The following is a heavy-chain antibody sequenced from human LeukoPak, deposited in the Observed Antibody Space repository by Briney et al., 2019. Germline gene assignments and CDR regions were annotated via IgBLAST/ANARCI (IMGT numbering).Heavy chain of an antibody. CDR3: ARDVSSGWYRFSF. D-gene: IGHD6-19*01. CDR2: ISGSGGST. J-gene: IGHJ4*02. CDR1: GFTFSNYD. Sequence: GGSLRLSCAASGFTFSNYDMSWVRQAPGKGLEWVSAISGSGGSTYYADSVKGRFTISRDNSRNTLYLQMNSLRAEDTAVYCCARDVSSGWYRFSFWGQGTLVTVSS. V-gene: IGHV3-23*01.